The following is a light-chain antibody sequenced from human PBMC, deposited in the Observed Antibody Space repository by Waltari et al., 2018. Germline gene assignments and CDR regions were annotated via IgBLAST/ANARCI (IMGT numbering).Light chain of an antibody. CDR2: RDS. Sequence: SYELTQPLSVSVALGQTARMTCGGNNIGSKNVHWYQQKPGQAPVLVIYRDSNRPSGIPERFSGSNSGNPATLTISRAQAGDEADFYCQVWDSNTAVFGGGTKLTVL. CDR1: NIGSKN. CDR3: QVWDSNTAV. J-gene: IGLJ2*01. V-gene: IGLV3-9*01.